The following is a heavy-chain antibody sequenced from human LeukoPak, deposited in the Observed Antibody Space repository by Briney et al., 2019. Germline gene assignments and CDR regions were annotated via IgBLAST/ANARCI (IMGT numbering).Heavy chain of an antibody. CDR3: ARAYSSSWYLGNDAFDI. J-gene: IGHJ3*02. Sequence: ASVKVSCKASGGTFSSYAISWVRQAPGQGLEWMGGIIPIFGTANYAQKFQGGVTITTDESTSTAYMELSSLRSEDTAVYYCARAYSSSWYLGNDAFDIWGQGTMVTVSS. CDR1: GGTFSSYA. V-gene: IGHV1-69*05. D-gene: IGHD6-13*01. CDR2: IIPIFGTA.